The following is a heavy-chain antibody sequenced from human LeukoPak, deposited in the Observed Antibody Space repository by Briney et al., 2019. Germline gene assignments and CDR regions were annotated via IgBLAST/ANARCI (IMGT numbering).Heavy chain of an antibody. Sequence: SVNVSCKASGGTFSSYAISWVRQTPGQGLEWMGGIIPIFGTANYAQKFPGRVTITADESTSTAYMELSSLRSEDTAVYYCPRDPSMTTTSEVDYWGQGTLVTVSS. D-gene: IGHD5-24*01. J-gene: IGHJ4*02. CDR1: GGTFSSYA. V-gene: IGHV1-69*01. CDR3: PRDPSMTTTSEVDY. CDR2: IIPIFGTA.